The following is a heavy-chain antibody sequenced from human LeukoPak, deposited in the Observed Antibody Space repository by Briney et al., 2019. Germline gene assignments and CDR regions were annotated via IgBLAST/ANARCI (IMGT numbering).Heavy chain of an antibody. D-gene: IGHD5-18*01. Sequence: ASAKVSCKASGGTFSSYAISWVRQAPGQGLEWMGRIIPILGIANYAQKFQGRVTITADKSTSTAYMELSSLRSEDTAVYYCARGPIQLWSQNFDYWGQGTLVTVSS. CDR3: ARGPIQLWSQNFDY. V-gene: IGHV1-69*04. CDR1: GGTFSSYA. J-gene: IGHJ4*02. CDR2: IIPILGIA.